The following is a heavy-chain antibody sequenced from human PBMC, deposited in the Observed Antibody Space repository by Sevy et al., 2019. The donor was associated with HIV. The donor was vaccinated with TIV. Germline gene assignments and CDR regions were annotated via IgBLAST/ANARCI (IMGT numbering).Heavy chain of an antibody. CDR2: ISSSSSYI. J-gene: IGHJ3*02. Sequence: GGSLRLSCAASGFTFSSYSMNWVRQAPGKGLEWVSSISSSSSYIYYADSVKGRFTISRDNAKNSLYLQMNSLRVEETGLCYWARDISFTAIVVVIPANPNAFDTWGQGTMVTVSS. CDR1: GFTFSSYS. V-gene: IGHV3-21*04. CDR3: ARDISFTAIVVVIPANPNAFDT. D-gene: IGHD3-22*01.